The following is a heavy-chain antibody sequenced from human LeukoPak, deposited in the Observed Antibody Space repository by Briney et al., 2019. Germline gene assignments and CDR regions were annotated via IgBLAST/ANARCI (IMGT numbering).Heavy chain of an antibody. Sequence: PSETLSLTCTVSGGSISSYYWSWIRQPPGKGLEWIGYIYYSGSTNYNPSLKSRVTISVDTSKNQFSLKLSSVTAADTAVYYCARANYYGSGSLGYWGQGTLVTVSS. CDR2: IYYSGST. V-gene: IGHV4-59*12. J-gene: IGHJ4*02. D-gene: IGHD3-10*01. CDR1: GGSISSYY. CDR3: ARANYYGSGSLGY.